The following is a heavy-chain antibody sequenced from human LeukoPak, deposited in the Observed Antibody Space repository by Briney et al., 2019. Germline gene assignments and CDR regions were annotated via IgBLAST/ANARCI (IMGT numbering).Heavy chain of an antibody. V-gene: IGHV4-59*01. Sequence: SETLSLTCAVYGGSFSGYYWSWIRQPPGKGLEWIGYIYYSGSTNYNPSLKSRVTISVDTSKNQFSLKLSSVTAADTAVYYCARARRPEYYYDSSGSKYYFDSWGQGTLVTVSS. D-gene: IGHD3-22*01. J-gene: IGHJ4*02. CDR1: GGSFSGYY. CDR3: ARARRPEYYYDSSGSKYYFDS. CDR2: IYYSGST.